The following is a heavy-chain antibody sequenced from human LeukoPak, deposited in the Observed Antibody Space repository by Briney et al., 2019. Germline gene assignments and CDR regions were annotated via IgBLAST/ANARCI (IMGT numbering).Heavy chain of an antibody. V-gene: IGHV3-74*01. CDR2: INTDGSST. D-gene: IGHD3-22*01. CDR3: ARPYYYDSSLDY. Sequence: PGGSLRLSCAASGFTFSSYWMHWVRQAPGKGLVWVSRINTDGSSTNYADSVKGRFTISRDNAKNTLFLQMNSLRAEDTAVYYCARPYYYDSSLDYWGQGTLVAVSS. J-gene: IGHJ4*02. CDR1: GFTFSSYW.